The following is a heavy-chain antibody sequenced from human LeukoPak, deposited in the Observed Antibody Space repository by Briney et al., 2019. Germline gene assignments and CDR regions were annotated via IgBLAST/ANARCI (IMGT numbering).Heavy chain of an antibody. CDR2: IYTSGST. CDR1: GGSISSGSYY. V-gene: IGHV4-61*02. D-gene: IGHD3-10*01. Sequence: SETLSLTCTVSGGSISSGSYYWSWIRQPAGKGLEWIGRIYTSGSTNYNPSLKSRVTISVDTSKNQFSLKLSSVTAADTAVYYCARDLGLWFGELYGWFDPWGQGTLVTVSS. CDR3: ARDLGLWFGELYGWFDP. J-gene: IGHJ5*02.